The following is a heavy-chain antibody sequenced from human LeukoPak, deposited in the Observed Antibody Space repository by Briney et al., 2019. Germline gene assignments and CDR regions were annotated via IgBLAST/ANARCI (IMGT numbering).Heavy chain of an antibody. J-gene: IGHJ6*03. V-gene: IGHV3-23*01. CDR1: GFTFKIYT. Sequence: RAGGSLRLSCAAFGFTFKIYTMNWARQAPGKGLEWLSSISYSGDNRGGNTYYADSVKGRFTISRDNSKNTLYLQMNSLRAEDTAVYYCAKDHDYYYYMDVWGKGTTVTVSS. CDR3: AKDHDYYYYMDV. CDR2: ISYSGDNRGGNT.